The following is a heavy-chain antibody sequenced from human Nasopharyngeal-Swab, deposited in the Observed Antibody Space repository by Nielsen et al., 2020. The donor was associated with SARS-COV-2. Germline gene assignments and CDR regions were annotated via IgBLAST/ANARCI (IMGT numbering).Heavy chain of an antibody. CDR3: ARDEYVWGSYRFSDY. Sequence: ASVKVSCKASGYTFKNYGISWVRQAPGQGLEWMGWISSYNSDTNYAPKVQGRVTMTTDTSTSTVYMELRSLRSDDTAVYYCARDEYVWGSYRFSDYWGQGTLVTVSS. D-gene: IGHD3-16*02. V-gene: IGHV1-18*01. CDR2: ISSYNSDT. J-gene: IGHJ4*02. CDR1: GYTFKNYG.